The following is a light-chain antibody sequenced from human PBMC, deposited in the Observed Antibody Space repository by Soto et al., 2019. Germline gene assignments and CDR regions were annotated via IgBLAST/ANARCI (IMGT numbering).Light chain of an antibody. J-gene: IGKJ1*01. CDR3: QHYGTSPWT. CDR1: QSVSSNS. CDR2: GAS. V-gene: IGKV3-20*01. Sequence: ETVLTQSPGTLSLSPGERATLSCRASQSVSSNSLAWFQQKPGQAPRLLIFGASSRATGIPDRFSGSGYGTDFTLTISRLEPEDFAVYYCQHYGTSPWTFGQGPKVEIK.